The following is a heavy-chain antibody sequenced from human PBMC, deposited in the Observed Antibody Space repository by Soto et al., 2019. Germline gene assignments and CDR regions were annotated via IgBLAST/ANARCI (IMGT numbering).Heavy chain of an antibody. CDR3: AKDRGYYSSSWPFY. V-gene: IGHV4-59*05. J-gene: IGHJ4*02. CDR1: GGSISSYY. CDR2: IYYSGST. D-gene: IGHD6-13*01. Sequence: SETLSLTCTVSGGSISSYYWSWIRQPPGKGLEWIGSIYYSGSTYYNPSLKSRVTISVDTSKNQFSLRAEDTAVYYCAKDRGYYSSSWPFYWGQGTLVTVSS.